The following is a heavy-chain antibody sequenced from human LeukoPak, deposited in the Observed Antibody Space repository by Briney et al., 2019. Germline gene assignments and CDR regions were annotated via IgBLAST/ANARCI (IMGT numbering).Heavy chain of an antibody. J-gene: IGHJ5*02. D-gene: IGHD4-17*01. V-gene: IGHV4-59*01. CDR2: VYHSGNT. Sequence: KSSETLSLTCTVSGGSISNYYWNWIRQPPGKRLEWIGSVYHSGNTNYNPSLGSRVTMSVDTSKNQFSLKLNSVTATDTAVYYCARRISGDYGNWLDPWGQGILVTVSS. CDR1: GGSISNYY. CDR3: ARRISGDYGNWLDP.